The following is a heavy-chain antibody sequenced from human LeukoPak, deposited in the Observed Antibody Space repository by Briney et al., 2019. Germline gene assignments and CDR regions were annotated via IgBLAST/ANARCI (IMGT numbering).Heavy chain of an antibody. D-gene: IGHD2-2*01. CDR3: AKAVGRDCSSTSCYFDYYGMDV. Sequence: GRSLRLSCAASGFTFSSYGMHWVRQAPGKGLEWVAVISYDGSNKYYADSVKGRFTISRDNSKNTLYMQMNSLRAEDTAVYYCAKAVGRDCSSTSCYFDYYGMDVWGQGTTVTVSS. CDR2: ISYDGSNK. CDR1: GFTFSSYG. V-gene: IGHV3-30*18. J-gene: IGHJ6*02.